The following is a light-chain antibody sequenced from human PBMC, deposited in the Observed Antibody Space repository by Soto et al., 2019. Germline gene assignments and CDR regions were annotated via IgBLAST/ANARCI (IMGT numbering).Light chain of an antibody. CDR1: QSISRY. Sequence: DIQMTQSPSSLSASVGDRVTVTCRAGQSISRYLNWYQQRPGKAPKLLIYSASTLQTGVPSRFSRSGSGTDFTLTISSLQPEAFETYYCQQSYNGPFTLGPGTKVDIK. CDR2: SAS. V-gene: IGKV1-39*01. J-gene: IGKJ3*01. CDR3: QQSYNGPFT.